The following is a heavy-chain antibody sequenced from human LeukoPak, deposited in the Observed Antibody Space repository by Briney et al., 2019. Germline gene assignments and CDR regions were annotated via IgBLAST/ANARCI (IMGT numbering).Heavy chain of an antibody. Sequence: SQTLSLTCAISGDSVSSNSAAWNWIRQSPSRGLEWLGRTYYRSRWYSDYAVSVKSRITINPDTSRNQFSLQLNSVTPEDTAVYYCARTVAPPTYYYDSSGLSFDYWGQGTLVTVSS. CDR1: GDSVSSNSAA. J-gene: IGHJ4*02. D-gene: IGHD3-22*01. CDR3: ARTVAPPTYYYDSSGLSFDY. CDR2: TYYRSRWYS. V-gene: IGHV6-1*01.